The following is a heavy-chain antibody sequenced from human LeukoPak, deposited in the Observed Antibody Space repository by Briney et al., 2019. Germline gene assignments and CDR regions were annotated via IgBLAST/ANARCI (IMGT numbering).Heavy chain of an antibody. D-gene: IGHD6-19*01. V-gene: IGHV3-53*01. CDR3: ARDTAVAAKFGNWHFDL. J-gene: IGHJ2*01. CDR1: GLTGSHNY. Sequence: PGGSLRLSCAASGLTGSHNYVSWVRQAPGKGLEWVSAIHTSGDTCYADSVKGRFTISRDTSKNTLYLQINSLRAEDTAVYYCARDTAVAAKFGNWHFDLWGRGTLVTVSS. CDR2: IHTSGDT.